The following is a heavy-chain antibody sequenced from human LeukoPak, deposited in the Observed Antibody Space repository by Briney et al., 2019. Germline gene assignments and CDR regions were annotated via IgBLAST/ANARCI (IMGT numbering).Heavy chain of an antibody. CDR1: GFTFSTYA. Sequence: GGSLRLSCAASGFTFSTYAMTWVRQAPGKGLEWVSGISGSGDTTYYADSVKGRFTASRDNSKNTLCLQMNSLRAEDTAVYYCATSDRCYDFWSGSGAFDIWGRGTMVTVSS. CDR2: ISGSGDTT. J-gene: IGHJ3*02. CDR3: ATSDRCYDFWSGSGAFDI. V-gene: IGHV3-23*01. D-gene: IGHD3-3*01.